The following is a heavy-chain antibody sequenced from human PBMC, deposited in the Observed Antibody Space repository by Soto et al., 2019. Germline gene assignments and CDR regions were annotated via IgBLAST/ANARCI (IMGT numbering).Heavy chain of an antibody. V-gene: IGHV3-33*01. D-gene: IGHD3-10*01. J-gene: IGHJ4*02. CDR2: IWYDGSNK. CDR1: GFTFSSYG. Sequence: GGSLRLSCAASGFTFSSYGMHWVRQAPGKGLEWVAVIWYDGSNKYYADSVKGRFTISRDNSKNTLYLQMNSLRAEDTAVYYCASQGSRNQADYWGQGTLVTAPQ. CDR3: ASQGSRNQADY.